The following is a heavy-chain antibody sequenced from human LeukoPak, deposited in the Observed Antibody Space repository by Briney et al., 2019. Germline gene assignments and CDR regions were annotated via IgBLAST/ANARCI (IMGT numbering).Heavy chain of an antibody. D-gene: IGHD5-18*01. CDR1: GFTFSSYS. V-gene: IGHV3-21*01. J-gene: IGHJ4*02. CDR2: ISSSSSYI. CDR3: ASLVPLGYSYGPVDY. Sequence: GGSLRLSCAASGFTFSSYSMNWVRQAPGKGLEWVSSISSSSSYIYYADSVKGRFTISRDNAKNSLYLQMNSLRAEDTAVYYCASLVPLGYSYGPVDYWGQGTLVTVSS.